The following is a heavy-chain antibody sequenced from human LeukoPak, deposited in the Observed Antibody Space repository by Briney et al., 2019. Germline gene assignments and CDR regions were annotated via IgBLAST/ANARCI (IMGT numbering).Heavy chain of an antibody. Sequence: GGSLRLSCAASGFTFSNYGMHWVRQAPGKGLEWVAVTSHDGTNKYYADSVKGRFTISRDNSKNTLYLQMSSLRAEDTAVYYCARDLSGGSGYLDYWGQGTLVTVSS. CDR1: GFTFSNYG. CDR3: ARDLSGGSGYLDY. CDR2: TSHDGTNK. J-gene: IGHJ4*02. D-gene: IGHD3-22*01. V-gene: IGHV3-30*03.